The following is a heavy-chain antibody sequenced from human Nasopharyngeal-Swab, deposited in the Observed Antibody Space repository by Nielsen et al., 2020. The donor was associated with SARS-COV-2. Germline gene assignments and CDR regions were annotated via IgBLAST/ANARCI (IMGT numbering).Heavy chain of an antibody. D-gene: IGHD1-26*01. CDR3: VRRAFSASYFYFDY. Sequence: GESLKISCKGSGYIFTSYRIGWVRQMPGKGLEWMGIIYPADSDSRYSLSFQGQVSISVDKSISTAYLQRNTLKASDTAIYYCVRRAFSASYFYFDYWGPGTLVTVSS. CDR1: GYIFTSYR. V-gene: IGHV5-51*01. J-gene: IGHJ4*02. CDR2: IYPADSDS.